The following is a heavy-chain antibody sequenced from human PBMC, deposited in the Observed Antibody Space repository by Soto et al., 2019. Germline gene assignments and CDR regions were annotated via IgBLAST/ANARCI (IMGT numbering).Heavy chain of an antibody. V-gene: IGHV1-46*01. CDR1: GYTFSKYS. CDR3: ARESIYSSGSVGFDV. J-gene: IGHJ3*01. Sequence: QVQLVQSGSEVKKPGASVKVSCKASGYTFSKYSMHWVRQAPGQGLEWMGIINPSSGSTNYAQKLQGRLTMTRDTSTSTVYMELSSLRSEDTAVYYCARESIYSSGSVGFDVWGQGTMVTVSS. CDR2: INPSSGST. D-gene: IGHD3-10*01.